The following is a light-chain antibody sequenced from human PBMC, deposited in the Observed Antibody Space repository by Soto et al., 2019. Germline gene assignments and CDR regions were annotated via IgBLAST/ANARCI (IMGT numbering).Light chain of an antibody. Sequence: EIVLTQSPGTLSLSPGERATLSCRASQSVASNYLAWYQQKPGQTPRLLIYGASNRATDIPDRFSGSGSGTEFTLTLSRLEHEDFAVYYCQQYGISPPYTFVQGNKLEIQ. CDR1: QSVASNY. V-gene: IGKV3-20*01. CDR3: QQYGISPPYT. CDR2: GAS. J-gene: IGKJ2*01.